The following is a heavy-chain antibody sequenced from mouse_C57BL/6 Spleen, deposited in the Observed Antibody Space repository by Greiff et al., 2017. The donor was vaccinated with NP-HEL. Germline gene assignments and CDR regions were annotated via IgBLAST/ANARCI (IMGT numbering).Heavy chain of an antibody. D-gene: IGHD1-1*01. CDR3: ARRGYYGSSPLYYYAMDY. CDR1: GFTFSDYG. V-gene: IGHV5-17*01. J-gene: IGHJ4*01. Sequence: EVMLVESGGGLVKPGGSLKLSCAASGFTFSDYGMHWVRQAPEKGLEWVAYISSGSSTIYYADTVKGRFTISRDNAKNTLFLQMTSLRSEDTAMYYCARRGYYGSSPLYYYAMDYWGQGTSVTVSS. CDR2: ISSGSSTI.